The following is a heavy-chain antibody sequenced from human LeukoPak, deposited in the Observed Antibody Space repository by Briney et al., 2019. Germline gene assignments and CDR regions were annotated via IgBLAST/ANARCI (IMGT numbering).Heavy chain of an antibody. J-gene: IGHJ5*02. D-gene: IGHD2-15*01. Sequence: ASVKVSCKASGGTFSSYAISWVRQAPGQGLEWMGIINPSGGSTSYAQKFQGRVTMTRDTSTSTVYMELSSLRSEDTAVYYCAREEVAATNWFDPWGQGTLVTVSS. CDR1: GGTFSSYA. CDR3: AREEVAATNWFDP. V-gene: IGHV1-46*01. CDR2: INPSGGST.